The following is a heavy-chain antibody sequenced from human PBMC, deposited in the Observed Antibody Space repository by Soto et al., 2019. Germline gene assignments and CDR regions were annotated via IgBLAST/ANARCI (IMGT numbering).Heavy chain of an antibody. CDR3: ARLGITMVRGVIIPEDYGMDV. CDR1: GGSISRSSYY. Sequence: SETLSLTCTVSGGSISRSSYYWGWIRQPPGKGLEWIGSIYYSGSTYYNPSLKSRVTISVDTSKNQFSLKLSSVTAADTAVYYCARLGITMVRGVIIPEDYGMDVWGQGTTVTVSS. CDR2: IYYSGST. J-gene: IGHJ6*02. V-gene: IGHV4-39*01. D-gene: IGHD3-10*01.